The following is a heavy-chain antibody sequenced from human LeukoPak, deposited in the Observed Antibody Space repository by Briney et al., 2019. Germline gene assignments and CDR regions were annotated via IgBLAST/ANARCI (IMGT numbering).Heavy chain of an antibody. CDR2: INPNSGGT. V-gene: IGHV1-2*02. CDR1: GYTFTGYY. CDR3: ARDSAVMHDNAFGI. Sequence: ASVKVSCKPSGYTFTGYYMHWVRQAPGQGLEWMGWINPNSGGTNYAQKFQGRVTMTRDTSISTAYMELTSLRSDDTAVYYCARDSAVMHDNAFGIWGQGTMVTVSS. D-gene: IGHD2/OR15-2a*01. J-gene: IGHJ3*02.